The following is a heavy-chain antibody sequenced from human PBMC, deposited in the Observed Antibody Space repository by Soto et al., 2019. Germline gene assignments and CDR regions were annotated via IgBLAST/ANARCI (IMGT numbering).Heavy chain of an antibody. CDR1: GFTFSSYA. Sequence: GGSLRLSCAVSGFTFSSYAMSWVRQAPGKGLEWVSAISGSGGSTYYADSVKGRFTISRDNSKNTLYLQMNSLRAEDTAVYYCAKAVEGYCSGGSCYNGMDVWGQGTTVTVSS. D-gene: IGHD2-15*01. CDR2: ISGSGGST. V-gene: IGHV3-23*01. CDR3: AKAVEGYCSGGSCYNGMDV. J-gene: IGHJ6*02.